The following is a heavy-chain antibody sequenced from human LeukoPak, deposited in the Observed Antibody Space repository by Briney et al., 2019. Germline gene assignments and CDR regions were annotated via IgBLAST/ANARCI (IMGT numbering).Heavy chain of an antibody. CDR2: IHPSGGRT. V-gene: IGHV1-46*01. D-gene: IGHD3-22*01. CDR1: GYTFTSYY. Sequence: ASVKVSCKASGYTFTSYYMHWVRQAPGQGLEWMGIIHPSGGRTTYAQKSQGRVTMTSDTSTSTVYLELSSLISEDTAVYYCARDDSSGPQVYWGQGTLVIVSS. J-gene: IGHJ4*02. CDR3: ARDDSSGPQVY.